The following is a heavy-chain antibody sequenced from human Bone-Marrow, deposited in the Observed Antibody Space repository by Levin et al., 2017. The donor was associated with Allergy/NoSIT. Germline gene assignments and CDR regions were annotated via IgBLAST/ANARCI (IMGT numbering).Heavy chain of an antibody. CDR1: GFTFRDHA. J-gene: IGHJ4*02. D-gene: IGHD6-6*01. Sequence: GGSLRLSCTTSGFTFRDHAVSWFRQAPGKGLEWLCFIRSKAYGETTEYAASVKDRFTISRDDSKSIAYLQMNSLKTEDTAMYYCTRYGGSYDWGQGTLVTVSS. V-gene: IGHV3-49*03. CDR3: TRYGGSYD. CDR2: IRSKAYGETT.